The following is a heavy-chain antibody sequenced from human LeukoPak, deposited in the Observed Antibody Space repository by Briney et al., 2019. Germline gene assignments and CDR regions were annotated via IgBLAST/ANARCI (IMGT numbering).Heavy chain of an antibody. J-gene: IGHJ4*02. D-gene: IGHD6-19*01. V-gene: IGHV3-33*01. Sequence: GGSLRLSCAASGFTFSSYGMHWVRQAPGKGLEWVAVIWYDGSNKYYAESVKGRFTISRDDSKNTLYLQMNSLRAEDTAVYYCARAYSSGWYYFDYWGQGTLVTVSS. CDR2: IWYDGSNK. CDR3: ARAYSSGWYYFDY. CDR1: GFTFSSYG.